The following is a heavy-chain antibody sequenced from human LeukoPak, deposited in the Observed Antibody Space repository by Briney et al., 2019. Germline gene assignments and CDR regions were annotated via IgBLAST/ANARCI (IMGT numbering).Heavy chain of an antibody. D-gene: IGHD3-9*01. Sequence: SGTLSLTCAVSGGSLSSSNWWSGVRQPPGKGRGWIGEIYHSGSTNYNPSLKSRVTISVDKSKNQFSLRLSSVTAADTAVYYCARLSSFYDILTGYYRGWPYYFDYWGQGTLVTVSS. CDR3: ARLSSFYDILTGYYRGWPYYFDY. J-gene: IGHJ4*02. V-gene: IGHV4-4*02. CDR1: GGSLSSSNW. CDR2: IYHSGST.